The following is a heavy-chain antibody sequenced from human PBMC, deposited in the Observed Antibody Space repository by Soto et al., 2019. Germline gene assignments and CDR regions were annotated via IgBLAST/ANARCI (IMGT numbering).Heavy chain of an antibody. Sequence: SETLSLTCSVSGGSVYNNGYYWGWVRQPPGKGLEWIGCIYYNGKTYSNPSLESRVTMSVDTSKNEFSLKLGSVTAADTAFYYCARLVGNPYYLHYWGQGALVTVSS. CDR1: GGSVYNNGYY. CDR2: IYYNGKT. J-gene: IGHJ4*02. V-gene: IGHV4-39*01. CDR3: ARLVGNPYYLHY.